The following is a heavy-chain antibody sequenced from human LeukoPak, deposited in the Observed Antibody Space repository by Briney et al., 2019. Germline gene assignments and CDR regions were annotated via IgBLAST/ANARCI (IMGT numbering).Heavy chain of an antibody. Sequence: GASVKVSCKASGYTFTSYGISWVRQAPGQGLEWMGWISAYNGNTNYAQKLQGRVTMTTDTSTSTAYMELRSLRSDDTAVYYCARMGYSSSWPSFEWFDPWGQGTLVTVSS. CDR3: ARMGYSSSWPSFEWFDP. CDR2: ISAYNGNT. D-gene: IGHD6-13*01. CDR1: GYTFTSYG. J-gene: IGHJ5*02. V-gene: IGHV1-18*01.